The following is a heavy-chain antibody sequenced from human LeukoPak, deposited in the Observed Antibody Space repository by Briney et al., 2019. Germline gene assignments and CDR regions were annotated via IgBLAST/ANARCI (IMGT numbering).Heavy chain of an antibody. J-gene: IGHJ4*02. D-gene: IGHD6-19*01. CDR1: GGSFNDYY. Sequence: SETLSLTCAVYGGSFNDYYWNWIRQPPGKGLEWIGEINHSGSTNSNPSPKSRVTISVDTSKSQFSLNLSSVTAADTAVYYCASSGVAVAGTKPDYWGQGTLVTVSS. V-gene: IGHV4-34*01. CDR3: ASSGVAVAGTKPDY. CDR2: INHSGST.